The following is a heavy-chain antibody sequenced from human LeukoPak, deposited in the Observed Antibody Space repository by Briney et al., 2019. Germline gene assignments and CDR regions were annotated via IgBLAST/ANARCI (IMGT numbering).Heavy chain of an antibody. V-gene: IGHV3-23*01. CDR2: ISGSGGST. CDR3: ARDLMYSGTVDY. D-gene: IGHD1-26*01. J-gene: IGHJ4*02. CDR1: GFTFSNAW. Sequence: GGSLRLSCAASGFTFSNAWMSWVRQAPGKGLEWVSAISGSGGSTYYADSVKGRFTISRDNAKNSLYLQMNSLRAEDTAVYYCARDLMYSGTVDYWGQGTLVTVSS.